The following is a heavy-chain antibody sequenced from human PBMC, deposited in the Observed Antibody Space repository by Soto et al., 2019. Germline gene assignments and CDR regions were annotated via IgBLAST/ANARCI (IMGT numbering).Heavy chain of an antibody. CDR1: GFIFDDYA. Sequence: EVQLVESGGGLAQPGRSLRLSCAASGFIFDDYAMHWVRHAPGKGLEWVSGISWQSGSIRYADSVKGRFTISRDNAKNSLYLQMNSLRVEDTALYYCAKDTVSSSSAATFDYWGQGILVTVAS. J-gene: IGHJ4*02. D-gene: IGHD6-6*01. CDR3: AKDTVSSSSAATFDY. CDR2: ISWQSGSI. V-gene: IGHV3-9*01.